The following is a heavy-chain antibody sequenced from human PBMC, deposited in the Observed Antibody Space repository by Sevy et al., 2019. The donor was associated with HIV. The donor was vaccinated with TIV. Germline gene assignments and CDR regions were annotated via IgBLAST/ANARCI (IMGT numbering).Heavy chain of an antibody. J-gene: IGHJ4*02. Sequence: GESLKSSCEASGFTFSRYGMHWVRQAPGKGLEWVAFIRYDGTNTYYPDSVKGRITISRDNSKSTLYLQMGRLKTEDTAVYYCAVGLLEPFDYWGQGTLVTVSS. D-gene: IGHD1-26*01. V-gene: IGHV3-30*02. CDR3: AVGLLEPFDY. CDR2: IRYDGTNT. CDR1: GFTFSRYG.